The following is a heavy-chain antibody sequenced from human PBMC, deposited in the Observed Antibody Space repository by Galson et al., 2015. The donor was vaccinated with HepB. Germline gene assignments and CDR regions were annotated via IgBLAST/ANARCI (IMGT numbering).Heavy chain of an antibody. CDR1: GYTFTSYA. J-gene: IGHJ6*02. Sequence: SVKVSCKASGYTFTSYAMHWVRQAPGQRLEWMGWINAGNGNTKYSQKFQGRVTITRDTSASTAYMELSSLRSEDTAVYYCASVAPMGIVHGSRMYYYYGMDVWGQGTTVTVSS. CDR3: ASVAPMGIVHGSRMYYYYGMDV. CDR2: INAGNGNT. D-gene: IGHD2-2*03. V-gene: IGHV1-3*01.